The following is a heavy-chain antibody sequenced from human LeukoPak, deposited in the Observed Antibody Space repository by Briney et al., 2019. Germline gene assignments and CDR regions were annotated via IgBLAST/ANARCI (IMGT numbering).Heavy chain of an antibody. V-gene: IGHV3-11*04. CDR1: GFPFSDYY. Sequence: GESLRLSCAASGFPFSDYYMSWIRQAPGKGLEWVSYISSSGSTIYYADSVKGRFTISRDNAKNSLYLQMNSLRAEDTAVYYCARVRWDEYYYYYYYMDVWGKGTTVTVSS. CDR2: ISSSGSTI. CDR3: ARVRWDEYYYYYYYMDV. D-gene: IGHD1-26*01. J-gene: IGHJ6*03.